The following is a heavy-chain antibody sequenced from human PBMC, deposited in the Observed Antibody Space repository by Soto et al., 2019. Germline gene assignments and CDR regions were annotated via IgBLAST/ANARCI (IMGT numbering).Heavy chain of an antibody. CDR3: AKDFYSTSYSTSSFSAFDF. CDR2: ISASGGNT. CDR1: GFSFSTNA. J-gene: IGHJ3*01. D-gene: IGHD6-6*01. V-gene: IGHV3-23*01. Sequence: EVQLLESGGGLVQPGGSLRLSCAASGFSFSTNAMSWVRQAPGKGLEWVSGISASGGNTYYADSVKSRFTSSRDNSKNTLYLQMNSLRAGDTAVYYCAKDFYSTSYSTSSFSAFDFWGQGTVVTVSS.